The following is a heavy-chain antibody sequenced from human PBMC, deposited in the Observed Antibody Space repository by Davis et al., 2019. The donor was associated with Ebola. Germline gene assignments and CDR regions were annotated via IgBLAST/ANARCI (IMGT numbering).Heavy chain of an antibody. CDR1: GYTFTSYY. J-gene: IGHJ4*02. CDR3: ARGPSSYSNYLDY. CDR2: INPNSGGT. V-gene: IGHV1-2*02. Sequence: ASVKVSCKASGYTFTSYYMHWVRQAPGQGLEWMGWINPNSGGTNYAQKFQGRVTMTRDTSISTAYMELSRLRSDDTAVYYCARGPSSYSNYLDYWGQGTLVTVSS. D-gene: IGHD4-11*01.